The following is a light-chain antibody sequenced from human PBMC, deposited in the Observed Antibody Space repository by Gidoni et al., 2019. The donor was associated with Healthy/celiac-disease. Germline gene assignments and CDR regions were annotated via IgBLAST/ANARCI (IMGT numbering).Light chain of an antibody. V-gene: IGLV2-14*01. CDR2: EVS. CDR1: SSDVGGYNY. Sequence: LTPPASVSGSPGQSITISCTGTSSDVGGYNYVSWYQQHPGKAPKLMIYEVSNRPSGVSNRFSGSKSGNTASLTIAGLQAEDEADYYCSSYTSSSTLDFGGGTKLTVL. J-gene: IGLJ2*01. CDR3: SSYTSSSTLD.